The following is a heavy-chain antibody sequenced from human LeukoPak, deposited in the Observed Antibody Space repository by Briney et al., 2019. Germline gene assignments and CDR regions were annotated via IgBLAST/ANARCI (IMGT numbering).Heavy chain of an antibody. Sequence: ASVNVSCKASGYTLIHYGITWVRQAPGQGLEWMGWISAYNSAYNGNTHYAQKLQGRVTMTTDTSTNTGYMELRSLRSDDTAVYYCAREYGSGSYTGIDYWGQGTLVTVSS. CDR1: GYTLIHYG. D-gene: IGHD3-10*01. V-gene: IGHV1-18*01. CDR3: AREYGSGSYTGIDY. CDR2: ISAYNSAYNGNT. J-gene: IGHJ4*02.